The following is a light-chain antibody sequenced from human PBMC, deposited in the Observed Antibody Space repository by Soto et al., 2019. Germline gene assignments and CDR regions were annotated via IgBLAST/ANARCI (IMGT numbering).Light chain of an antibody. V-gene: IGKV3-11*01. Sequence: PGEIATLSCMASQSVSRYLAWYQQKPGQAPRLLIYDASNRATGIPARFSGSGSGTDFTLTISSLEPEDFAVYYCQQRSDWPPITFGQGTRLEIK. CDR3: QQRSDWPPIT. J-gene: IGKJ5*01. CDR2: DAS. CDR1: QSVSRY.